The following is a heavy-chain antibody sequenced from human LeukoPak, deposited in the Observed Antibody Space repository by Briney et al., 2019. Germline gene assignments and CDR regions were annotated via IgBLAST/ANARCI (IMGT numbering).Heavy chain of an antibody. CDR3: ARKDISIFWSFDC. D-gene: IGHD3-3*02. CDR2: IHTSGST. V-gene: IGHV4-4*07. J-gene: IGHJ4*02. Sequence: SETLSLTCTVSGGSISSYHWSWLRQPAGKGLEWIGQIHTSGSTNYNPPLKSRVSMSIDTTEDQVSLTIRSVTAADTAFDYCARKDISIFWSFDCWGQGTLVTVSP. CDR1: GGSISSYH.